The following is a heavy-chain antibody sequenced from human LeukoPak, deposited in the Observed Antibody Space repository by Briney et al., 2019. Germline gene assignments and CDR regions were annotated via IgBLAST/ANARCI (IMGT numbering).Heavy chain of an antibody. CDR3: ASPYYYDGSSYYHFFDH. V-gene: IGHV3-21*01. CDR2: ISSSSGYI. J-gene: IGHJ4*02. CDR1: GFIFSSYS. Sequence: GGSLRLSCAASGFIFSSYSMNWVRQAPGKGLEWVSYISSSSGYIYYADSVKGRFTISRDNAKNSLYLQMNSLRAEDTAVYYCASPYYYDGSSYYHFFDHWGQGTLVTVSS. D-gene: IGHD3-22*01.